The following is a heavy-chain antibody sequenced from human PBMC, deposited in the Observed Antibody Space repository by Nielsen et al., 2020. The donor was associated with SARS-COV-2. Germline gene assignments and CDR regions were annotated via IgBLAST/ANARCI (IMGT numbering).Heavy chain of an antibody. CDR3: ARELQEWTTIFGTGTGAYYFDY. J-gene: IGHJ4*02. V-gene: IGHV1-69*13. CDR1: GGTFSSYA. Sequence: SVKVSCKASGGTFSSYAISWVRQAPGQGLEWMGGIIPIFGTANYAQKFQGRVTITADESTSTAYMELRSLRSDDTAVYYCARELQEWTTIFGTGTGAYYFDYWGQGTLVTVSS. CDR2: IIPIFGTA. D-gene: IGHD3-3*01.